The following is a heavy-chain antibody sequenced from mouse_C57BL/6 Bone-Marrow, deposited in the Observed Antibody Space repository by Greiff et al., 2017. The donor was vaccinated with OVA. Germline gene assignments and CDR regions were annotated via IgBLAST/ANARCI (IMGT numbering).Heavy chain of an antibody. CDR2: IWRGGST. Sequence: VQLQQSGPGLVQPSQSLSITCTVSGFSLTSYGVHWVRQSPGQGLAWLGVIWRGGSTDYNAAFISRLSLTKDNSKSQVFFKMNSLQADDTAIYYCAKSGMVTWYFDVWGTGTTVTVSS. CDR1: GFSLTSYG. V-gene: IGHV2-5*01. CDR3: AKSGMVTWYFDV. J-gene: IGHJ1*03. D-gene: IGHD2-2*01.